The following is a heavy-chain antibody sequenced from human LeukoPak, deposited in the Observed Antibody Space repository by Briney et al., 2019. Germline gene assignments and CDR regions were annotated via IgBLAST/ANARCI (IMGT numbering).Heavy chain of an antibody. D-gene: IGHD6-13*01. CDR3: AKDYTRSWTGRGFDL. CDR2: ITFGGGRT. V-gene: IGHV3-23*01. CDR1: GFTSSSYE. Sequence: PGGSLRLSCAASGFTSSSYEMNWVRQAPGKGLEGGSIITFGGGRTYYADSVKGLLTISRDNSKHTLYMQMKSLRAEDTALYSCAKDYTRSWTGRGFDLWGQGTMVTVSS. J-gene: IGHJ3*01.